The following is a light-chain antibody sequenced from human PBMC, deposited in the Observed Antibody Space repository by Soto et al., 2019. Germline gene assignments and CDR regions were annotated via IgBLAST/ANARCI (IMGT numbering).Light chain of an antibody. CDR2: KAS. J-gene: IGKJ1*01. Sequence: DIQMTQSPSTLSGSVGDRVTITCRASQTISSWLAWYQQKPGKAPKLLIYKASTLKSGVPSRFSGSGSGTEFTLTISSLQSDDFAAYYCQHYNSCPRTFGQGTKVELK. CDR1: QTISSW. CDR3: QHYNSCPRT. V-gene: IGKV1-5*03.